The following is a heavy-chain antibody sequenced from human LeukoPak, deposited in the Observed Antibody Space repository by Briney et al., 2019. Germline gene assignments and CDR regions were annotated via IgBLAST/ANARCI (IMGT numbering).Heavy chain of an antibody. CDR3: AKSNGYGLIDY. Sequence: PSETLSLTCTVSGDSISSSTQYWGWIRQPPGKGLEWIGNIYYSGSTYYNPSLKSRVTMYIDTSKNQFSLKLSSVTAADTAMYYCAKSNGYGLIDYWGQGTLVTVSS. CDR1: GDSISSSTQY. CDR2: IYYSGST. D-gene: IGHD5-12*01. J-gene: IGHJ4*02. V-gene: IGHV4-39*01.